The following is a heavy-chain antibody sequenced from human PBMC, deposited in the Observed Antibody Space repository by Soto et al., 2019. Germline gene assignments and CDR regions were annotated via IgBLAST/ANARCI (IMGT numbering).Heavy chain of an antibody. CDR2: ISYDGSNK. V-gene: IGHV3-30-3*01. D-gene: IGHD1-26*01. CDR3: ASARGSGSYYYYYYGMDV. J-gene: IGHJ6*02. Sequence: QVQLVESGGGVVQPGRSLRLSCAASGFTFSSYAMHWVRQAPGKGLEWVAVISYDGSNKYYADSVKGRFTISRDNSKNTLYLQMNRLRAEDTAVYYCASARGSGSYYYYYYGMDVWGQGTTVTVSS. CDR1: GFTFSSYA.